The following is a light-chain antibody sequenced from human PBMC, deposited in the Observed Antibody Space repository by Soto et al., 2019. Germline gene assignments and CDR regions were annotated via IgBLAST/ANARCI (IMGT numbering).Light chain of an antibody. V-gene: IGLV6-57*04. J-gene: IGLJ2*01. Sequence: NFMLTQPHSVSESPGKTVTISCTRSSGSIASNYVQWYQQRPGSAPTTVIYEDNQRPPGVPDRFSGSIDSSSNSASLTVSGLNTEEEADYCCQSYDSSNVVFGGGTKLTVL. CDR1: SGSIASNY. CDR3: QSYDSSNVV. CDR2: EDN.